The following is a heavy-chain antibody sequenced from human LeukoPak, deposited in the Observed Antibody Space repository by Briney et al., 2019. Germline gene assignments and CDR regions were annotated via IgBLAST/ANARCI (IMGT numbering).Heavy chain of an antibody. J-gene: IGHJ3*02. CDR2: ISSSSSSYI. Sequence: MAGGSLRLSCAASGFTFSSYSMNWVRQAPGKGLEWVSSISSSSSSYIYYAASVKGRFTISRDNAKNSLYLQMNSLRAEDTAVYYCASYANLKDAFDIWGQGTMVTVSS. CDR1: GFTFSSYS. CDR3: ASYANLKDAFDI. V-gene: IGHV3-21*01. D-gene: IGHD1-20*01.